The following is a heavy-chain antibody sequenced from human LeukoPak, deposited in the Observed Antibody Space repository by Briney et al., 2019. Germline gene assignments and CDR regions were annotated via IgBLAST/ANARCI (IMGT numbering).Heavy chain of an antibody. D-gene: IGHD3-10*01. Sequence: PSETLSLTCTVSGGSISSYYWSWIRQPPGKGLEWIGCIYYSGSTYYNPSLKSRVTISVDKSKNQFSLKLSSVTAADTALYYCAKGLLWFGELPFMGDYWGQGTLVTVSS. CDR1: GGSISSYY. CDR3: AKGLLWFGELPFMGDY. J-gene: IGHJ4*02. CDR2: IYYSGST. V-gene: IGHV4-59*12.